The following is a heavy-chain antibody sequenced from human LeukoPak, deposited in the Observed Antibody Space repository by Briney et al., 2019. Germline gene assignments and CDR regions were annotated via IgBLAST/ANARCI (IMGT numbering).Heavy chain of an antibody. D-gene: IGHD7-27*01. CDR1: GGSISSYY. CDR2: IYYSGST. V-gene: IGHV4-59*08. J-gene: IGHJ4*02. Sequence: PSETLSLTCTVSGGSISSYYWSWIRQPPGKGLEWIGYIYYSGSTNYNPSLKSRVTISVDTSKNQFSLKLSSVTAADTAVYYCARQGWSAGDLRYWGQGTLVTVSS. CDR3: ARQGWSAGDLRY.